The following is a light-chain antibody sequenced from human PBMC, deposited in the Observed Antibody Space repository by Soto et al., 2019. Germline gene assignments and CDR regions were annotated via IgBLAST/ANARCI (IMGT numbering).Light chain of an antibody. Sequence: DILMTQSPSSVSASVGDRVTITCRASQVISSWLVWYQQKPGKAPRLLIYKASTLQSGVPSRFSGSASGTDFTLTISSLQPEDFATYYCQQASSFPFTFGGGTEVEIK. CDR2: KAS. CDR3: QQASSFPFT. CDR1: QVISSW. J-gene: IGKJ4*01. V-gene: IGKV1-12*01.